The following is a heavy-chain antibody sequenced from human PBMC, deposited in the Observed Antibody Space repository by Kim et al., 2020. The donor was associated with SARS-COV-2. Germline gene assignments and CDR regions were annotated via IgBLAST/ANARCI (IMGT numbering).Heavy chain of an antibody. CDR1: GFTFGDYA. CDR3: TRAYPVAGTPIYVRTDAFDI. V-gene: IGHV3-49*04. D-gene: IGHD6-19*01. J-gene: IGHJ3*02. CDR2: IRSKAYGGTT. Sequence: GGSLRLSCTASGFTFGDYAMSWVRQAPGKGLEWVGFIRSKAYGGTTEYAASVKGRFTISRDDSKSIAYLQMNSLKTEDTAVYYCTRAYPVAGTPIYVRTDAFDIWGQGTMVTVSS.